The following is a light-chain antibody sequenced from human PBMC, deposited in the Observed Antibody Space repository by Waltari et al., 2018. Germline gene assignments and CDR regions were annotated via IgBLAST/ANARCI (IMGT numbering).Light chain of an antibody. CDR3: QQHNDWPRT. Sequence: EIVMTQSPATLPVPPGERATLSCRASQSISSSLAWYQQIPGQAPRLLIYGAFTRATGIPARFSGSGSDTEFTLTISSMQSEDFAIYYCQQHNDWPRTFGQGTKVEI. CDR2: GAF. J-gene: IGKJ1*01. CDR1: QSISSS. V-gene: IGKV3-15*01.